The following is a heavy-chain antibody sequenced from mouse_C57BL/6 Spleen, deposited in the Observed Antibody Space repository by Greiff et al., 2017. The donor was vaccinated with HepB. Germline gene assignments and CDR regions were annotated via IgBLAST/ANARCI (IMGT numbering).Heavy chain of an antibody. CDR3: ARKSYGNYGWYFDV. Sequence: QVQLQQSGPGLVQPSQSLSITCTVSGFSLTSYGVHWVRQSPGKGLEWLGVIWSGGSTDYNAAFISRLSISKDNSKSQVFFKMNSLQADDTAIYYCARKSYGNYGWYFDVWGTGTTVTVSS. CDR2: IWSGGST. V-gene: IGHV2-2*01. J-gene: IGHJ1*03. CDR1: GFSLTSYG. D-gene: IGHD2-1*01.